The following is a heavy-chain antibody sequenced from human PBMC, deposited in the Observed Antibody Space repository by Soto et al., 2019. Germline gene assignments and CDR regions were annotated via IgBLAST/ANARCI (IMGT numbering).Heavy chain of an antibody. V-gene: IGHV3-23*01. Sequence: EVQLLESGGGLVQPGGSLRLSCAASGFTFSSYAMSWVRQAPGKGLEWGPAISGSGGSTYYADSVKGRFTISKDNYKNTLYLPDNNLSAEETAVYYCAKEQREYCSGGICYADLTFDYWGQGTLVTVSS. D-gene: IGHD2-15*01. CDR1: GFTFSSYA. CDR2: ISGSGGST. J-gene: IGHJ4*02. CDR3: AKEQREYCSGGICYADLTFDY.